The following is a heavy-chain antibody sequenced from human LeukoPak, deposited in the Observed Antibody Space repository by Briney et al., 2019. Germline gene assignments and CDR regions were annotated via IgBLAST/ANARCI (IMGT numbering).Heavy chain of an antibody. CDR2: IYYSGST. Sequence: KPSETLSLTCTVSGGSVSSGSYYWSWIRQPPGKGLEWIGYIYYSGSTNYNPSLKSRVTISVDTSKNQFSLKLSSVTAADTAVYYCARDRSSIAAVHADYYYYYGMDVWGQGTTVTVSS. CDR1: GGSVSSGSYY. J-gene: IGHJ6*02. D-gene: IGHD6-6*01. CDR3: ARDRSSIAAVHADYYYYYGMDV. V-gene: IGHV4-61*01.